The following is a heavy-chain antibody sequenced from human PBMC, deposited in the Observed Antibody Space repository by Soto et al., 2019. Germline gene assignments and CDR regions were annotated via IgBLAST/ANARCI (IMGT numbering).Heavy chain of an antibody. D-gene: IGHD4-17*01. Sequence: GASVKVSCKVSGYTLTELSMHWVRQAPGKGLEWMGGFDPEDGETIYAQKFQGRVTMTEDTSTDTAYMELSSLRSEDTAVYYCATGPTVVTGFDYWGQGTLVTSPQ. J-gene: IGHJ4*02. CDR1: GYTLTELS. CDR3: ATGPTVVTGFDY. V-gene: IGHV1-24*01. CDR2: FDPEDGET.